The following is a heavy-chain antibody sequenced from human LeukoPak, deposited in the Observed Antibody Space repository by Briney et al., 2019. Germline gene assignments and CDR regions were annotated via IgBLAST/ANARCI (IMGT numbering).Heavy chain of an antibody. D-gene: IGHD3-10*01. CDR2: INWNGGST. J-gene: IGHJ4*02. CDR1: GFTFDDYG. Sequence: GGSLRLSCAASGFTFDDYGMSWVRQAPGKGLEWVSGINWNGGSTGYADSVKGRCTISRDNAKNSLYLQMNSLRDEDTAVYYCARDGSGSYDEYYFDYWGQGTLVTVSS. V-gene: IGHV3-20*04. CDR3: ARDGSGSYDEYYFDY.